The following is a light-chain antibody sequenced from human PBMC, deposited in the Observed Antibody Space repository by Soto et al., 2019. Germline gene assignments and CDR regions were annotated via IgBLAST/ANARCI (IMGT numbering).Light chain of an antibody. Sequence: EIQMTQSPSSLSASVGDRVTITCRASQGISNYLAWYQQKPGKVPKLLIYCASTLQSGVPSRLSGSGSGTDFTLIINILQPEDVATYYCQKYDSAPWTFGQGPKVQIK. CDR2: CAS. J-gene: IGKJ1*01. V-gene: IGKV1-27*01. CDR1: QGISNY. CDR3: QKYDSAPWT.